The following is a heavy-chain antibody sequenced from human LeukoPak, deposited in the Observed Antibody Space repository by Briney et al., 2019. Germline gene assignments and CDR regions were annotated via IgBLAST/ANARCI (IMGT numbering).Heavy chain of an antibody. Sequence: ASVKVSCKASGYTFTGYYMHWVRQAPGQGLEWMGWINPNSGGTNYAQKFQGRVTMTRDTSISTAYMELSSLRSEDTAVYYCARDLFGRYFDLWGRGTLVTVSS. D-gene: IGHD2-21*01. J-gene: IGHJ2*01. V-gene: IGHV1-2*02. CDR1: GYTFTGYY. CDR2: INPNSGGT. CDR3: ARDLFGRYFDL.